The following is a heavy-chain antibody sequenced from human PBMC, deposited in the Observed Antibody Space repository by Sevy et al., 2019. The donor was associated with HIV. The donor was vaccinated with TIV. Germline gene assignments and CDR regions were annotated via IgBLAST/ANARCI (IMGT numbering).Heavy chain of an antibody. CDR3: ALFCVPATANAFDY. CDR1: GYTFTGYY. J-gene: IGHJ4*02. Sequence: ASVKVSCKASGYTFTGYYMHWVRQAPGQGLEWMGWINPNSGGTNYAQKFQGRVTMTRDTSISTAYMELSRLRSDDTAVYYCALFCVPATANAFDYWGQGTLVTVSS. V-gene: IGHV1-2*02. D-gene: IGHD2-2*01. CDR2: INPNSGGT.